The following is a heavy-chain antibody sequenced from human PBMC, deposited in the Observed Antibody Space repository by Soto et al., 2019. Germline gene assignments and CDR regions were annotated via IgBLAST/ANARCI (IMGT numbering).Heavy chain of an antibody. Sequence: XESLKVSCQFSGNSCTSYWIGLVPRMPGKGLEWMGIIYPGDSDTRYSPSFQCQVTISADKSISTAYLQWSSLKASETAMYYCARPGNQWLGNNWFDPCAQRTLVTVAS. CDR2: IYPGDSDT. J-gene: IGHJ5*02. CDR3: ARPGNQWLGNNWFDP. CDR1: GNSCTSYW. D-gene: IGHD5-12*01. V-gene: IGHV5-51*01.